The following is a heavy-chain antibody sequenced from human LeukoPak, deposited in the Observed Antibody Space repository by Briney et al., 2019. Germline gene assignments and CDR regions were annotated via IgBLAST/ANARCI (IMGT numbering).Heavy chain of an antibody. CDR1: GYTFTTYG. CDR3: ARGLAVAGIYMY. CDR2: ISGYSDNT. J-gene: IGHJ4*02. Sequence: ASVKVSCTASGYTFTTYGISWIRQAPGQGLEWLGWISGYSDNTKYSEKLQGRVTMTKDTSTSTAYMELRSLRPDDTAIYYCARGLAVAGIYMYWGQGTLITVSS. D-gene: IGHD6-19*01. V-gene: IGHV1-18*04.